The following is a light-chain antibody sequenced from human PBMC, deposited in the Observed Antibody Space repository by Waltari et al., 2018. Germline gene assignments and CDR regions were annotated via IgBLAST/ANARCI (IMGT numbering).Light chain of an antibody. CDR2: RND. CDR1: SSNIGDNV. J-gene: IGLJ3*02. CDR3: AAWDDRMNGHWV. V-gene: IGLV1-44*01. Sequence: QSVLTQSPSASGTPGQRVTISCSGSSSNIGDNVVNWYQQVPGKAPKLLSYRNDQRPSGVPDRFSASKSGTSASLAISGLQSEDEADYYCAAWDDRMNGHWVFGGGTKMTVL.